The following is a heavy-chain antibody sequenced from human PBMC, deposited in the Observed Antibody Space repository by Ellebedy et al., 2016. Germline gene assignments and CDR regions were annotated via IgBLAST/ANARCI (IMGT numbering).Heavy chain of an antibody. D-gene: IGHD6-13*01. J-gene: IGHJ4*02. Sequence: SETLSLTCAVYGGSFSGYYWSWIRQPPGKGLEWIGEINHSGSTNYNPSLKSRVTISVDTSKNQFSLKLSSVTAADTAVYYCARGPPYSSSWYRYWGQGTLVTVSS. CDR3: ARGPPYSSSWYRY. V-gene: IGHV4-34*01. CDR1: GGSFSGYY. CDR2: INHSGST.